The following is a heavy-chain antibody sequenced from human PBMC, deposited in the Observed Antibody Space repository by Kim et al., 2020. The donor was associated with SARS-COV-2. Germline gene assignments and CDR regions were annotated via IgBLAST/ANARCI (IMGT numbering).Heavy chain of an antibody. CDR3: ARHWVYDSRLDSRSYYYYYGMDV. V-gene: IGHV5-51*01. CDR2: IYPGDSDT. J-gene: IGHJ6*02. CDR1: GYSFTSYW. D-gene: IGHD3-22*01. Sequence: GESLKISCKGSGYSFTSYWIGWVRQMPGKGLEWMGIIYPGDSDTRYSPSFQGQVTISADKSISTAYLQWSSLKASDTAMYYCARHWVYDSRLDSRSYYYYYGMDVWGQGTTVTVSS.